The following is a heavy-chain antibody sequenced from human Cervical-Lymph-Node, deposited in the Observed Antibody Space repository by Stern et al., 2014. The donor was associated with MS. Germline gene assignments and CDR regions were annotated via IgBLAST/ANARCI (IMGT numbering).Heavy chain of an antibody. CDR3: VKEGGATAFDY. D-gene: IGHD1-26*01. V-gene: IGHV3-9*01. Sequence: EVQLVESGGDLVQPGGSLRLSCAASAFTFSNYAMNWVRQAPGKGLEWVSGISRNSGSIAYADSVKGRFTISRDNAKNSLYLRMNSLRAEDTALYYCVKEGGATAFDYWGQGTLVTASS. J-gene: IGHJ4*02. CDR2: ISRNSGSI. CDR1: AFTFSNYA.